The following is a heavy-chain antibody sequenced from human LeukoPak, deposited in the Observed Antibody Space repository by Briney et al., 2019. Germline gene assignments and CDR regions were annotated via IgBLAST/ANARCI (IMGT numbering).Heavy chain of an antibody. J-gene: IGHJ4*02. D-gene: IGHD3/OR15-3a*01. V-gene: IGHV4-38-2*02. CDR1: GYSISSGYY. CDR2: IYHSGST. Sequence: SETLSLTCTVSGYSISSGYYWGWIRQPPGKGLEWIGSIYHSGSTYYNPSLKSRVTISVDTSKNQFSLKLSSVTAADTAMYYCARQTGSGLFTLPGGQGTLVTVSS. CDR3: ARQTGSGLFTLP.